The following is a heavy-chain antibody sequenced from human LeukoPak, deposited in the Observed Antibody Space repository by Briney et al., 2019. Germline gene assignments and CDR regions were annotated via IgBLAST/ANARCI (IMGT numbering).Heavy chain of an antibody. V-gene: IGHV1-69-2*01. J-gene: IGHJ4*02. Sequence: ASVKVSCKSSGYPFTDYYIHWLQQAPGKGLEWMGRIDPLDGETTYAETFMGRVTFTAETSTSTIYMELNSLTFADRAVYYCARDHEERGPYLDLWGQGTQVFVSS. CDR1: GYPFTDYY. CDR2: IDPLDGET. CDR3: ARDHEERGPYLDL. D-gene: IGHD3-10*01.